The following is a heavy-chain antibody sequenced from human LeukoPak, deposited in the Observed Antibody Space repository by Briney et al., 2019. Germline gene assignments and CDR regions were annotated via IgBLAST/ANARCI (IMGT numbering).Heavy chain of an antibody. V-gene: IGHV3-53*01. CDR1: GFPISSNY. CDR2: IYSGGST. Sequence: GGSLRLSCAASGFPISSNYMSWVRQAPGKGLEGVSVIYSGGSTYYADSVQGGVTISRDNSKNTLYLQMNSLRAEDTAVYYCARDYGVAEGYWGQGTLVTVSS. D-gene: IGHD6-19*01. CDR3: ARDYGVAEGY. J-gene: IGHJ4*02.